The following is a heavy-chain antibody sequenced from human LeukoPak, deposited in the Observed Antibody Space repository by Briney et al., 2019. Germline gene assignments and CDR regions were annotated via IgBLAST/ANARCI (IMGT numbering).Heavy chain of an antibody. V-gene: IGHV3-30*02. D-gene: IGHD1-26*01. CDR3: ALTGWEPRWFQH. Sequence: PGGSLRLSCAASGFTFSSFGMHWVRQSPGQGLEWVAFIRYDGNNKYYADSVKGRFTISRDNAKNSLYLQMNSLRAEDTAVYYCALTGWEPRWFQHWGQGTLVTVSS. CDR2: IRYDGNNK. CDR1: GFTFSSFG. J-gene: IGHJ1*01.